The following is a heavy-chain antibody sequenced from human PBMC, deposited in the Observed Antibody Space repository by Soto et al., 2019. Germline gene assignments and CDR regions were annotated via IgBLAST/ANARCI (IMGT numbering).Heavy chain of an antibody. Sequence: GGSLRLSCAASGFTFSSYGMHWVRQAPGKGLEWVAVISYDGSNKYYADSVKGRFTISRDNSKNTLYLQMNSLRAEDTAVYYCAKPLGYYGSGSYYILSRGFDPWGQGTLVTVSS. CDR1: GFTFSSYG. V-gene: IGHV3-30*18. D-gene: IGHD3-10*01. J-gene: IGHJ5*02. CDR2: ISYDGSNK. CDR3: AKPLGYYGSGSYYILSRGFDP.